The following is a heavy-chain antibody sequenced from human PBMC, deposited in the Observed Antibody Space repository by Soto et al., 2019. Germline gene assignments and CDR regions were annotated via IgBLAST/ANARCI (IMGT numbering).Heavy chain of an antibody. CDR1: GFIFSHYY. CDR2: INPISGHI. V-gene: IGHV3-11*06. CDR3: ARLPYSAYNRHFDY. D-gene: IGHD4-4*01. Sequence: QVQMVESGGGLVKPGGPLRLSCAASGFIFSHYYMGWIRQAPGKGLEWVSYINPISGHINYADSVKGRFTISRDNARNSLYLQMNSLTADDTAMYYWARLPYSAYNRHFDYWGQGTLVTVSS. J-gene: IGHJ4*02.